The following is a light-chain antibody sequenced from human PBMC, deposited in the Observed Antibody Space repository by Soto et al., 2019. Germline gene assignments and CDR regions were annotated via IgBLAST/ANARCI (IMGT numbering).Light chain of an antibody. Sequence: IVLTQSPGTLSLSPGERATLSCRASQSVTGSYLAWYQQKPGQAPRLLIYGASSRATGIPDRFSGSGSGTDFTLSISRLEPEDSGVYYCQQYGSSPRTFGQGTKVEIK. CDR3: QQYGSSPRT. J-gene: IGKJ1*01. CDR2: GAS. V-gene: IGKV3-20*01. CDR1: QSVTGSY.